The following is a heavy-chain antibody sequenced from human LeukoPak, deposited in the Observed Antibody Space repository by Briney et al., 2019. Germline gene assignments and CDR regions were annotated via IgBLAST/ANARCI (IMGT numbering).Heavy chain of an antibody. D-gene: IGHD5-24*01. CDR3: ARGRSTTTIFDY. CDR2: ITGGGGI. CDR1: GFTVSSLF. Sequence: GGSLRLSCAASGFTVSSLFMSWVRQAPGKGLQFVSLITGGGGIQYADSVEGRFTISRDNSKNTLFLQMNSLRVEDTAVYYCARGRSTTTIFDYWGQGTLVTVSS. J-gene: IGHJ4*02. V-gene: IGHV3-53*01.